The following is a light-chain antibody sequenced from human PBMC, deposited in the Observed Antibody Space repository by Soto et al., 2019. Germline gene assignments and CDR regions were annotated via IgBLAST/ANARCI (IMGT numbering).Light chain of an antibody. J-gene: IGKJ4*01. CDR3: QQYNNWPPLT. CDR2: GAS. CDR1: QNIDNS. Sequence: EIVMTQSPATLSVSPGDRVTLSCRASQNIDNSLAWYQQRPGQPPRLLIYGASTRANGIPARFSGSGSGTEFTLTISSLQSEDFAVYCCQQYNNWPPLTFGGGTKVEIK. V-gene: IGKV3D-15*01.